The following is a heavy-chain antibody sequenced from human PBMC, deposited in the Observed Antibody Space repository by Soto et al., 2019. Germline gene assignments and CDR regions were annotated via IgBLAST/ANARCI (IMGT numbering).Heavy chain of an antibody. J-gene: IGHJ4*02. CDR1: GDSITGSY. V-gene: IGHV4-59*01. CDR3: ARDMPYAAGSLAGCDY. D-gene: IGHD1-26*01. Sequence: QVQLRESGPGLVKPSETLSLTCTVSGDSITGSYWSWIRQPPGKTLERIGYIYHSGTTTYNPSLKSRVSISVDTSKNQFSLRLTSVIAADTAVYYCARDMPYAAGSLAGCDYWGQGILVTVSS. CDR2: IYHSGTT.